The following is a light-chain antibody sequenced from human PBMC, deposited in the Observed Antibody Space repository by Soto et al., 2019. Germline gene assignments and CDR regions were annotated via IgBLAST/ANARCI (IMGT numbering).Light chain of an antibody. CDR1: QSVGSW. CDR2: DAS. Sequence: EIVLTQSPATLSLSPGERATLSCRASQSVGSWLAWYQLKPGQAPRLLIYDASSRATGIPARFSGSGSGTDFTLTISSLEPEDFAVYYCPQRSNWVTFGGGTKVEIK. J-gene: IGKJ4*01. V-gene: IGKV3-11*01. CDR3: PQRSNWVT.